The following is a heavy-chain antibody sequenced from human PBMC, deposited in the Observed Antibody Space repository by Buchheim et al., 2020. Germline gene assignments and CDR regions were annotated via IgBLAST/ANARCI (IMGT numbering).Heavy chain of an antibody. J-gene: IGHJ6*02. D-gene: IGHD1-1*01. V-gene: IGHV3-48*03. Sequence: EVQLVESGGGLVLPGGSLRLSCAVAGFTFSSFEMNWVRQAPGKGLEWVSYISSSGSTKYYADSVKGRFTISSDNAENSMDLQMNSLRVKDTAAYYCASLKGRTGTGYGMDVWGQGTT. CDR2: ISSSGSTK. CDR1: GFTFSSFE. CDR3: ASLKGRTGTGYGMDV.